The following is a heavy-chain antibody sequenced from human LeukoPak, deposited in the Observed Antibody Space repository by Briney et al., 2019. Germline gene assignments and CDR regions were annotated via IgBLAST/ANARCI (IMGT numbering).Heavy chain of an antibody. CDR3: ASLLKQWLPISYYYYYMDV. J-gene: IGHJ6*03. CDR1: GFTFSSYS. CDR2: ISSSSSYI. V-gene: IGHV3-21*01. Sequence: GGSLRLSCAASGFTFSSYSMNWVRQAPGKGLEWVSSISSSSSYIYYADSVKGRFTISRDNAKNSLYLQMNSLRAEDTAVYYCASLLKQWLPISYYYYYMDVWGKGTTVTVSS. D-gene: IGHD6-19*01.